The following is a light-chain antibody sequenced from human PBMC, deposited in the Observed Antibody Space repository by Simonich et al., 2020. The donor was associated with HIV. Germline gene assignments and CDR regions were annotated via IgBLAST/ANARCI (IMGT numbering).Light chain of an antibody. J-gene: IGKJ1*01. CDR3: QQYDNLPWT. Sequence: DIQMTQSPFSLSASVGDRVTITCRASQSISSYLNWYQQKPGKAPKHLIYGASNLETGVPSRFNGTGCGTDFTFTINSLQPEDIATYYCQQYDNLPWTFGRGTKVEIK. CDR2: GAS. V-gene: IGKV1-33*01. CDR1: QSISSY.